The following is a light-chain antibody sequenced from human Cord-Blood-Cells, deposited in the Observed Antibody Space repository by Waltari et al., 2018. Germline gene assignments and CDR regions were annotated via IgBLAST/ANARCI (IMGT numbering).Light chain of an antibody. J-gene: IGKJ1*01. CDR3: QQSYSTLPT. CDR1: QSISSY. CDR2: AAS. Sequence: SASVGDRVTITCRASQSISSYLNWYQQKPGKAPKLLIYAASSLQSGVPSRFSGSGSGTDFTLTISSLQPEDFATYYCQQSYSTLPTFGQGTKVEIK. V-gene: IGKV1-39*01.